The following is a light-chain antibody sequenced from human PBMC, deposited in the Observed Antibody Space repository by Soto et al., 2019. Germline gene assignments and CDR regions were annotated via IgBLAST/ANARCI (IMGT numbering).Light chain of an antibody. CDR2: EVR. V-gene: IGLV2-14*01. J-gene: IGLJ3*02. CDR1: SSDVGGYNY. Sequence: QSVLTQPASVSGSPGQSIIISCTGTSSDVGGYNYVSWYQQYPGKAPKLMIYEVRNRPSGVSNRFSGFKSGNTASLTISGLQAEDEADYYCSSYTSSSTPWVFGGGTKLTVL. CDR3: SSYTSSSTPWV.